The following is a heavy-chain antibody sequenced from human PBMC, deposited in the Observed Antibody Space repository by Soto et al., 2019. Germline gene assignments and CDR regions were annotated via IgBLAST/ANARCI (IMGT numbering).Heavy chain of an antibody. CDR1: GFTFSSYA. V-gene: IGHV3-23*01. CDR3: AHAIAGSGSYNPPFDP. D-gene: IGHD1-26*01. J-gene: IGHJ5*02. Sequence: RGSLRLSCAASGFTFSSYAMSWVRQAPGKGLEWVSAISGSGGSTYYADSVKGRFTISSDNSKNKLYLQMNSLRAEDTAVYYCAHAIAGSGSYNPPFDPWGQGTLVTVSS. CDR2: ISGSGGST.